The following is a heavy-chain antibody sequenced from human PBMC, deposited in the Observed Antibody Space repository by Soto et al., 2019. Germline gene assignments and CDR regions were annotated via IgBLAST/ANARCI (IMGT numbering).Heavy chain of an antibody. CDR2: ISGDGTRT. D-gene: IGHD3-3*01. CDR3: VKDLRPNRGWFGP. Sequence: GGSLRLSCAASGFNFYNYAMTWVRQAPGRGLEWVSGISGDGTRTYYGDSVKGRFTISRDNSKNTVFLQMNSLRAEDTALYYCVKDLRPNRGWFGPWGQGTRVTVSS. V-gene: IGHV3-23*01. J-gene: IGHJ5*02. CDR1: GFNFYNYA.